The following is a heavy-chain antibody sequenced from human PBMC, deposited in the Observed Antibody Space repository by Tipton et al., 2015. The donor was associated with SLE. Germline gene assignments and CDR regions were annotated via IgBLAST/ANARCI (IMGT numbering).Heavy chain of an antibody. CDR3: AREFLNPVTTVHYYFDL. J-gene: IGHJ2*01. CDR1: GGSINSGSYH. V-gene: IGHV4-39*07. D-gene: IGHD4-11*01. Sequence: TLSLTCTVSGGSINSGSYHWGWLRQPPGEGLAWMGSIYFRGNSNYDPSLKSRVTLSVDTSRNQFSLSLTSVTAADTAVYYCAREFLNPVTTVHYYFDLWGRGTLVTVSS. CDR2: IYFRGNS.